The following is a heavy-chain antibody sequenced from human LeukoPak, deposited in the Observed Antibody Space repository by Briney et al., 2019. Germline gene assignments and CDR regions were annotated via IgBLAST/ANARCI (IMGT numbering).Heavy chain of an antibody. CDR3: ARRYLSRLFGGWFDP. Sequence: GGSLRLSCAASGFTFSDYYMSWIRQAPGKGLGWGSYISSSGSTIYYADSVKGRLTISRDNAKNSLYLQMNSLRAEDTAVYYCARRYLSRLFGGWFDPWGQGTLVTVSS. V-gene: IGHV3-11*01. D-gene: IGHD3-16*01. CDR1: GFTFSDYY. J-gene: IGHJ5*02. CDR2: ISSSGSTI.